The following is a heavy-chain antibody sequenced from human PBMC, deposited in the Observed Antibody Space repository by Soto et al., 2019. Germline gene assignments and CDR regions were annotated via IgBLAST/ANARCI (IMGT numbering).Heavy chain of an antibody. Sequence: PSETLSLTCAVYGGYFSGYYWSWIRQPPGKGLEWIGEINHSGSTNYNPSLKSRVTISVDTSKNQFSLKLSSVTAADTAVYYCARVGVDGSGYEPDYYYYGMDVWGQGTTVTVSS. J-gene: IGHJ6*02. CDR1: GGYFSGYY. CDR3: ARVGVDGSGYEPDYYYYGMDV. D-gene: IGHD5-12*01. V-gene: IGHV4-34*01. CDR2: INHSGST.